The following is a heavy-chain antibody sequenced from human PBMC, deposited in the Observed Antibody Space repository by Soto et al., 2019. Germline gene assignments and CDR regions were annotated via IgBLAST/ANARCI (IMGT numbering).Heavy chain of an antibody. D-gene: IGHD3-10*01. J-gene: IGHJ4*02. CDR2: IIPIFGTA. CDR1: GGTFSSYA. Sequence: QVQLVQSGAEVKKPGSSVKVSCKASGGTFSSYAISWVRQAPGQGLEWMGGIIPIFGTANYAQKFQGRVTITADQSTSTAYMELSSLRSEDTAVYYCARGGSTYYYGSVSYSANLYWGQGTLVTVSS. CDR3: ARGGSTYYYGSVSYSANLY. V-gene: IGHV1-69*12.